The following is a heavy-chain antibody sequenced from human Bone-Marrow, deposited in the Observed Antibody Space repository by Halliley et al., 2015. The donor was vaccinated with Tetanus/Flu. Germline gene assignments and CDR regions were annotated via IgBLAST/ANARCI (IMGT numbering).Heavy chain of an antibody. CDR2: YYGGSK. D-gene: IGHD3-3*02. V-gene: IGHV4-59*01. CDR3: ARDRPAHFWDTRPWYFDP. J-gene: IGHJ2*01. Sequence: YYGGSKNYSPSFTSRATISIDTSTNQFSLRLTSVTAADTAIYYCARDRPAHFWDTRPWYFDPWGRGILVTVSS.